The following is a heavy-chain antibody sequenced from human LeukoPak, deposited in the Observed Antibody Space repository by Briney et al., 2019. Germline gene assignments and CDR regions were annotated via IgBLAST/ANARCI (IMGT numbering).Heavy chain of an antibody. CDR2: IYSSGST. J-gene: IGHJ6*02. D-gene: IGHD3-10*01. CDR3: ARDYGSGSYYNDYYYYGMDV. CDR1: GGSISSYY. V-gene: IGHV4-4*07. Sequence: SETLSLTCTVSGGSISSYYWSWIWQPPGKGLEWIGRIYSSGSTTYNPSLKSRVTMSVDTSKNQFSLKLSSVTAADTAVYYCARDYGSGSYYNDYYYYGMDVWGQGTTVTVSS.